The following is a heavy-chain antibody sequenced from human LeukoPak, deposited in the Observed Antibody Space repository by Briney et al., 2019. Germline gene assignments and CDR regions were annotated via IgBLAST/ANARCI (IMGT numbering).Heavy chain of an antibody. Sequence: SETLSLTCTVSGGSTSSGDYYWSWIRQPPGKGLEWIGYIYYSGSTYYNPSLKSRVTISVDTSKNQFSLKLSSVTAADTAVYYCASSSSWGYYGMDVWGQGTTVTVSS. CDR3: ASSSSWGYYGMDV. D-gene: IGHD6-13*01. J-gene: IGHJ6*02. V-gene: IGHV4-30-4*01. CDR1: GGSTSSGDYY. CDR2: IYYSGST.